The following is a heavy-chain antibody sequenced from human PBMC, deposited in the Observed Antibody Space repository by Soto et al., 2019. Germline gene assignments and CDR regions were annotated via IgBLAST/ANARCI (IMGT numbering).Heavy chain of an antibody. CDR1: GATFSSYT. CDR3: AREGQLVPQFDY. V-gene: IGHV1-69*04. D-gene: IGHD6-6*01. J-gene: IGHJ4*02. CDR2: IIPILGIA. Sequence: SSLKVSCKSSGATFSSYTISCVRHAPGQGLELMGRIIPILGIANYAQKFQGRVTITADKSTSTAYMELSSLRSEDTAVYYCAREGQLVPQFDYWGQGTLVTVSS.